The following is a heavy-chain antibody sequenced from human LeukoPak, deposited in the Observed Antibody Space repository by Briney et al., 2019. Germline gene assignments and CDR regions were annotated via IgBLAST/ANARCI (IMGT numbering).Heavy chain of an antibody. CDR3: ASQPGGPTP. CDR2: IYHSGST. J-gene: IGHJ4*02. Sequence: SETLSLTCAVSGYSISSGYYWGWIRQPPGKGLEWIGSIYHSGSTYYNPSLKSRVTISVDTSKNQFSLKLSSVTAADTAVYYCASQPGGPTPRGQGTLVTVSS. CDR1: GYSISSGYY. V-gene: IGHV4-38-2*01. D-gene: IGHD4-23*01.